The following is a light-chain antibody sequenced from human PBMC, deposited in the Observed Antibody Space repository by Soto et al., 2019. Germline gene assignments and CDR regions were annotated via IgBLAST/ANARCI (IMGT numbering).Light chain of an antibody. CDR3: QQRSSWPRVT. CDR2: DAW. CDR1: QSVGNY. Sequence: EIVLTQSPVTLSLSPGERATLSCRASQSVGNYLAWYQQKPGQAPRLLIYDAWNRATGIPPRFSGSGSGTDVTLTSSSLESEDFAVYYWQQRSSWPRVTFGPGTKVDIK. V-gene: IGKV3-11*01. J-gene: IGKJ3*01.